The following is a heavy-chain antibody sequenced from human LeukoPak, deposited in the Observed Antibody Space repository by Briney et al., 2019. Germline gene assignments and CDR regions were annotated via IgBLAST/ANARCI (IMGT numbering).Heavy chain of an antibody. D-gene: IGHD3-22*01. CDR1: GGSITGSSYY. J-gene: IGHJ4*02. V-gene: IGHV4-39*01. CDR2: MYYSGST. CDR3: ARQYYDNTGYYYFDY. Sequence: SETLSLTCTVSGGSITGSSYYWGWIRQPPGKGLEWIGSMYYSGSTYYNPSLKSRLTISVDTSRNQFSLKLTSVTAADTAVYYCARQYYDNTGYYYFDYWGQGTLVTVSS.